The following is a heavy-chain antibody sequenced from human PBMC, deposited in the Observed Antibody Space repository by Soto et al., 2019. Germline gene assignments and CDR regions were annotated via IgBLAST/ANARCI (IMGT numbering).Heavy chain of an antibody. CDR1: GGSFSGYY. CDR2: VNHSGST. CDR3: ASGIRAGGRDKGAHD. D-gene: IGHD1-26*01. Sequence: SETLSLTCAVYGGSFSGYYWSWIRQPPGKGLEWIGEVNHSGSTNYNPSLKSRVTISVDTSKNQFSLKLSSVTAADTAVYYCASGIRAGGRDKGAHDWGQETLLRVSS. J-gene: IGHJ4*02. V-gene: IGHV4-34*01.